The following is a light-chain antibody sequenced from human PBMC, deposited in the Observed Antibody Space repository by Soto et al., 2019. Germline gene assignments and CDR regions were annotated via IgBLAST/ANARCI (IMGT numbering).Light chain of an antibody. V-gene: IGKV3-20*01. Sequence: EIVLTQSPGTLSLSPGERATLSCRPSQSVSSSYLAWYQQKPGHAPRLLIYGASSKATGIPDRFGSSGSGTDFTLTISRLEPEDFAVYYCQQYGSSPRTFGQGTKVEIK. CDR1: QSVSSSY. J-gene: IGKJ1*01. CDR3: QQYGSSPRT. CDR2: GAS.